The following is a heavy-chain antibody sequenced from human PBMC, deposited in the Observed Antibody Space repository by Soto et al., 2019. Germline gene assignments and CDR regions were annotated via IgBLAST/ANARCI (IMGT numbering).Heavy chain of an antibody. V-gene: IGHV4-39*07. D-gene: IGHD3-10*01. Sequence: PSETLSLTCPVSGGSISSSSYYWGWIRQPPGKGLEWIGSIYYSGSTYYNPSLKSRVTISVDTSKNQFSLKLSSVTAADTAVYYCARAQFYSGSGRYNNLMFDPWGQGIQVTVS. J-gene: IGHJ5*02. CDR3: ARAQFYSGSGRYNNLMFDP. CDR1: GGSISSSSYY. CDR2: IYYSGST.